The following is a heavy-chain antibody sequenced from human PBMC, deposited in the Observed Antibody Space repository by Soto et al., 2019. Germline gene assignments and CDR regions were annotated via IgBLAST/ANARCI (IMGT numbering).Heavy chain of an antibody. CDR1: GFTFSSSA. Sequence: ASVKVSCKASGFTFSSSAVQWVRQARGQRLEWIGWIVVGSGNTNYAQKFQERVTITRDMSTSTAYMELSSLRSEDTAVYYCAAESVAPRVFDYWGQGTLVTVSS. V-gene: IGHV1-58*01. CDR3: AAESVAPRVFDY. J-gene: IGHJ4*02. CDR2: IVVGSGNT. D-gene: IGHD3-10*01.